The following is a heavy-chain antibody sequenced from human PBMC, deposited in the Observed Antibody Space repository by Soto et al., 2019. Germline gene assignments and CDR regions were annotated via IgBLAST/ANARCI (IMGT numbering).Heavy chain of an antibody. CDR3: VKAGTMAGTGTTPRSFDI. D-gene: IGHD1-1*01. J-gene: IGHJ3*02. V-gene: IGHV3-30*18. CDR1: GFTFSSYG. Sequence: GGSLRLSCAASGFTFSSYGVHWVRQAPGKGLEWVAVISYDGSNKYYADSVKGRFTISRDNSKNTLYLQMDSLRAEDTAVYFCVKAGTMAGTGTTPRSFDIWGRGTMVTV. CDR2: ISYDGSNK.